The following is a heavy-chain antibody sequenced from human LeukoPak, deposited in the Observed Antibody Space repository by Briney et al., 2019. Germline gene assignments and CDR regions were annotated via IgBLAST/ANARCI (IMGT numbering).Heavy chain of an antibody. Sequence: PSETLSLTCAVYGGSFSGYYWSWIRQPPGKGLEWIGEINHSGSTNYNPSLKSRVTISVDTSKNQFSLKLSSVTAADTAVYYCARSLPTGWFDPWGQGTLVTVSS. CDR1: GGSFSGYY. D-gene: IGHD4-17*01. CDR2: INHSGST. CDR3: ARSLPTGWFDP. J-gene: IGHJ5*02. V-gene: IGHV4-34*01.